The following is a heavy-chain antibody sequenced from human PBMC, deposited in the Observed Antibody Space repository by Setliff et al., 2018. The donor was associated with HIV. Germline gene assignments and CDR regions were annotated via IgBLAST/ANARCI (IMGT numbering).Heavy chain of an antibody. CDR2: ISIGSGGAI. J-gene: IGHJ3*02. D-gene: IGHD4-4*01. Sequence: GGSLRLSCAASGFTFRNYKFNWVRQAPGRGLEWVSSISIGSGGAIDYADSVQGRFTISRDNSKNTVYLQMNSLRAEDTAEYYCVRDLTTIVTRKVFDIWGQGTMVTVSS. CDR3: VRDLTTIVTRKVFDI. CDR1: GFTFRNYK. V-gene: IGHV3-21*04.